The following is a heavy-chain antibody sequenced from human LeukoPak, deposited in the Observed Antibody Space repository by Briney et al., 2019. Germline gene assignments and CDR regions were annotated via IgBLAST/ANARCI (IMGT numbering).Heavy chain of an antibody. CDR1: GFTFSNYW. J-gene: IGHJ4*02. Sequence: GSLRLSCAASGFTFSNYWMSWVRQAPGKGLEWVSVIYSGGSTYYADSVKGRFTISRDNSKNTLYLQMNSLRAEDTAVYYCARGFDSSGYGHFDYWGQGTLVTVSS. D-gene: IGHD3-22*01. V-gene: IGHV3-53*01. CDR3: ARGFDSSGYGHFDY. CDR2: IYSGGST.